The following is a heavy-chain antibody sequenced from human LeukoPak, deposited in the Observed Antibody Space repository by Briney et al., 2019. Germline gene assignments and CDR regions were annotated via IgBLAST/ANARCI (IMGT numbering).Heavy chain of an antibody. CDR1: GGTFSSYA. CDR2: IIPILGIA. Sequence: SSVHVSCMASGGTFSSYAISWVRQAPGQGLEWLGRIIPILGIANYAQKFQGRVTIAADKSTSTAYMELISLRDEDTAVYYCASDVDSSGYFYGSFYDFDYWGQGPVVPVSS. V-gene: IGHV1-69*04. D-gene: IGHD3-22*01. J-gene: IGHJ4*02. CDR3: ASDVDSSGYFYGSFYDFDY.